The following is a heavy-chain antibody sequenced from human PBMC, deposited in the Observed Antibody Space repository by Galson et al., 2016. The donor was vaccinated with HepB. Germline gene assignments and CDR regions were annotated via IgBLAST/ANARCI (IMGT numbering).Heavy chain of an antibody. Sequence: SVKVSCKASGGTFSNYTISWVRQAPGQGLEWMGGIIPIVGLANYAQRLQGRVTITADKFTSTAYMELSSLRSEDTAVYYCARVGGYCPSTSCYAYYGMDVLGQGATVTVSS. CDR2: IIPIVGLA. CDR1: GGTFSNYT. D-gene: IGHD2-2*01. CDR3: ARVGGYCPSTSCYAYYGMDV. V-gene: IGHV1-69*10. J-gene: IGHJ6*02.